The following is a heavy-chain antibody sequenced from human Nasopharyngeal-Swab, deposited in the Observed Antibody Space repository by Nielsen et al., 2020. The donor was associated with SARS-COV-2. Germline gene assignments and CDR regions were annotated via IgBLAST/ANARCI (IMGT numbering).Heavy chain of an antibody. D-gene: IGHD1-26*01. V-gene: IGHV4-4*02. J-gene: IGHJ5*02. Sequence: WIRRPPGKGLEWIGEALHDGRTSYHSTLESRVTISIDTSRNQFSLRLTSVTAADTAVYYCAKEGSGSPALSWGQGILVTVSS. CDR3: AKEGSGSPALS. CDR2: ALHDGRT.